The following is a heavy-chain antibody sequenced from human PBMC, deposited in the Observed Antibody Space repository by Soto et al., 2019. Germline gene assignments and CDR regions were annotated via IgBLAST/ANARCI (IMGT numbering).Heavy chain of an antibody. J-gene: IGHJ6*02. CDR1: GYSFTSYW. CDR3: ARQSGGNSDYYYGMDV. CDR2: IDPSDSYT. D-gene: IGHD2-21*02. V-gene: IGHV5-10-1*01. Sequence: GESLKISCKGSGYSFTSYWISWVRQMPGKGLEWMGSIDPSDSYTNYSPSFQGHVTISADKSISTAYLQWSSLKASDTAMYYCARQSGGNSDYYYGMDVWGQGTTVTVSS.